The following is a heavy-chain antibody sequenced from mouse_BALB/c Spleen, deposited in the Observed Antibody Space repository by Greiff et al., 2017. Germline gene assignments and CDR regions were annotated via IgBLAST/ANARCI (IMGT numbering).Heavy chain of an antibody. CDR2: ISRGGSFT. V-gene: IGHV5-6*01. CDR3: ARHDYYGCRKYFDY. D-gene: IGHD1-2*01. Sequence: EVMLVESGGDLVKPGGSLKLSCAASGFTFSSYGMSWVRQTPDKRLEWVAIISRGGSFTYYPDSVKGRFTISRGNAKNTLYLQMSSLKSEDTAMYYCARHDYYGCRKYFDYWGQGATLTVST. J-gene: IGHJ2*01. CDR1: GFTFSSYG.